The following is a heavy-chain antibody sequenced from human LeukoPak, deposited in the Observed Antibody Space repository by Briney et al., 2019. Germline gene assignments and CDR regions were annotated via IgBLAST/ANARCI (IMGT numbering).Heavy chain of an antibody. CDR1: GFTFSSYE. Sequence: GGSLRLSCAASGFTFSSYEMNWVRQAPGKGLEWVSYISSSGSTIYYADSVKGRFTISRDNAKNSLYLQMNSLRAEDTAVYYCARDSYSGYDFDAFDIWGQGTMVTVSS. CDR3: ARDSYSGYDFDAFDI. D-gene: IGHD5-12*01. CDR2: ISSSGSTI. V-gene: IGHV3-48*03. J-gene: IGHJ3*02.